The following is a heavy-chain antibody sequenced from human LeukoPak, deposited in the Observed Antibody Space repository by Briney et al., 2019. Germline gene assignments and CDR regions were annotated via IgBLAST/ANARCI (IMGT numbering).Heavy chain of an antibody. CDR3: ARDAVAFAIIWYFDL. D-gene: IGHD2-21*01. CDR1: GFTFRDYA. CDR2: ISANGDNT. V-gene: IGHV3-23*01. J-gene: IGHJ2*01. Sequence: GGSLRLSCAASGFTFRDYAMTWVRQAPGKGLEWVSSISANGDNTYFADAVKGRFTISRDNSKSTLYLQMNSLRVEDTAVYYCARDAVAFAIIWYFDLWGRGTPVSVSS.